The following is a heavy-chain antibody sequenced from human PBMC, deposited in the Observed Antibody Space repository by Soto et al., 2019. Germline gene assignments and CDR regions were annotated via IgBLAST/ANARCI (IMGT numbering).Heavy chain of an antibody. D-gene: IGHD5-12*01. CDR3: ASGVDSGYDPNWFDP. CDR2: IYYSGST. V-gene: IGHV4-39*01. Sequence: QLQLQESGPGLVKPSETLSLTCTVSGGSISSSSYYWGWIRQPPGKGLEWIGSIYYSGSTYYNPSLKSRVTISVDTSKNQFSLKLSSVTAADTAVYYCASGVDSGYDPNWFDPWGQGTLVTVSS. CDR1: GGSISSSSYY. J-gene: IGHJ5*02.